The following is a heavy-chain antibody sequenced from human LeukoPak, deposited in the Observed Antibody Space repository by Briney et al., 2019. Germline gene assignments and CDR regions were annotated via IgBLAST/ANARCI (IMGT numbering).Heavy chain of an antibody. CDR2: IYASGST. J-gene: IGHJ4*02. CDR3: ARTSARGAQFDY. V-gene: IGHV4-4*07. Sequence: SETLSLTCTVSGGSISNYYWSWTRQPAGMGLEWIGRIYASGSTNYNPSLKSRVTMPVDTSNNQFSLNLSSVTAADTAVYYCARTSARGAQFDYWGQGTLVTVSS. CDR1: GGSISNYY. D-gene: IGHD3-10*01.